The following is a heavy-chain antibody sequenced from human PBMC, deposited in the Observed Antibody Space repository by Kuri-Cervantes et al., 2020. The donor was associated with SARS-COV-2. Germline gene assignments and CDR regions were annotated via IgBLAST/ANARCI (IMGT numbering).Heavy chain of an antibody. Sequence: GGSLRLSCAASGFTFSSYAMHWVRQAPDKGLEWVAVISYDGSNKYYADSVKGRFTISRDNSKNTLYLQMNSLRAEDTAVYYCAKGPLGYYYYMDVWGKGTTVTVSS. D-gene: IGHD1-14*01. CDR1: GFTFSSYA. CDR3: AKGPLGYYYYMDV. CDR2: ISYDGSNK. V-gene: IGHV3-30-3*01. J-gene: IGHJ6*03.